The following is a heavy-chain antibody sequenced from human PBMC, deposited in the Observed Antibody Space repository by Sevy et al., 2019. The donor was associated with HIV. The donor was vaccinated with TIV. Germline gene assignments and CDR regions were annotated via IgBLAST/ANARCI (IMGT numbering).Heavy chain of an antibody. CDR3: ARGQLLQFLEWPSYGLDV. CDR2: INSHGTIT. D-gene: IGHD3-3*01. Sequence: GGSLRLSCAVSGFTFSSHWMFWVRQAPGKGLVWVSHINSHGTITNYADSVKGGFDIPRDITKNTINLQMNSLRAEDTAVCYCARGQLLQFLEWPSYGLDVWGQGTTVTVSS. V-gene: IGHV3-74*01. J-gene: IGHJ6*02. CDR1: GFTFSSHW.